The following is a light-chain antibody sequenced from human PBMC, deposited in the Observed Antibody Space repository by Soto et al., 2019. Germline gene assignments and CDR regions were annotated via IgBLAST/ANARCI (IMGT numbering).Light chain of an antibody. Sequence: QSALTQPASVSGSPGQSITISCSGTSSDVGRYNLVSWYQQHPGKAPKLMLYEGNKRPSGVSDRFSGSKTDNTASLTISGLQAEDEADYYCCSFAGDNTYVLGTGTKVTVL. CDR2: EGN. J-gene: IGLJ1*01. CDR3: CSFAGDNTYV. CDR1: SSDVGRYNL. V-gene: IGLV2-23*01.